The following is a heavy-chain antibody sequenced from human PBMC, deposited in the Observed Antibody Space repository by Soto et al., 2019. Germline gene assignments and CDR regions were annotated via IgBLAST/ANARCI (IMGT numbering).Heavy chain of an antibody. CDR2: ISWSSGTI. CDR3: AKDMRSGTYYHFDS. Sequence: EVQLVESGGGLVQPGRSLRLSCAASGFRFDDYAMHWVRQTPGKGLEWVSGISWSSGTIGYADSVKGRFTISRDNAKNSLYLQMNSLRAEDTAFYYCAKDMRSGTYYHFDSWGQGILVTVSS. D-gene: IGHD1-26*01. CDR1: GFRFDDYA. J-gene: IGHJ4*02. V-gene: IGHV3-9*01.